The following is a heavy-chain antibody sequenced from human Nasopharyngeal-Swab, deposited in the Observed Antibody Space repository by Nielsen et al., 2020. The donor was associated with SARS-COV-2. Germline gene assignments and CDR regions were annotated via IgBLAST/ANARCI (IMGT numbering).Heavy chain of an antibody. D-gene: IGHD3-16*02. CDR2: ISTYNGDT. CDR1: GYTFSSYG. J-gene: IGHJ4*02. V-gene: IGHV1-18*04. Sequence: ASVKVSCKASGYTFSSYGISWERQAPGQGLEWMGWISTYNGDTNYGQKFQGRVTMTTDTATNTAYMELRSLRSDDTAVYHCARDLFVWGSYRNFDYWGQGTRVTVSS. CDR3: ARDLFVWGSYRNFDY.